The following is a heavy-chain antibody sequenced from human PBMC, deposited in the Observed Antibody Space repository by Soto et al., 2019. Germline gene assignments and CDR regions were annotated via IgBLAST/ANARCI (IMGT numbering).Heavy chain of an antibody. D-gene: IGHD3-22*01. CDR2: ISGSGGST. J-gene: IGHJ4*02. CDR3: AKDRRAYDSSGCFDY. Sequence: SLRLSCAASGFTFSSYAMSWVRQAPGKGLEWVSAISGSGGSTYYADSVKGRFTISRDNSKNTLYLQMNSLRAEDTAVYYCAKDRRAYDSSGCFDYWGQGTLVTVSS. CDR1: GFTFSSYA. V-gene: IGHV3-23*01.